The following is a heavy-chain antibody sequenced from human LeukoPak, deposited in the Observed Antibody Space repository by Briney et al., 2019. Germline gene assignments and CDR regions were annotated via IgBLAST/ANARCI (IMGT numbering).Heavy chain of an antibody. CDR3: ARMDSSSWYGLTHYMDV. CDR1: GFTFSSYE. J-gene: IGHJ6*03. D-gene: IGHD6-13*01. CDR2: ISSSGSTI. V-gene: IGHV3-48*03. Sequence: TGGSLRLSCAASGFTFSSYEMNWVRQAPGKGLEWVSYISSSGSTIYYADSVKGRFTISRDNAKNSLYLQMNSLRAEDTAVYYCARMDSSSWYGLTHYMDVWGKGTTVTISS.